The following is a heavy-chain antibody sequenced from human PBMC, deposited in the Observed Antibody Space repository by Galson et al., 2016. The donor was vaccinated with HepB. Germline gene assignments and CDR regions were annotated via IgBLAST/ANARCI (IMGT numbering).Heavy chain of an antibody. J-gene: IGHJ3*01. V-gene: IGHV4-59*01. CDR1: GAPIYSSY. CDR3: AREYRGYCTGGSCYSVDAFDV. CDR2: IYYDGTT. D-gene: IGHD2-15*01. Sequence: SETLSLTCTVSGAPIYSSYWSWVRQPPGKGLEWIGYIYYDGTTNYNPSLKSRLTISVDTSKNQFSLKLSSVTAADTAVYSCAREYRGYCTGGSCYSVDAFDVWGQGTMVTVSS.